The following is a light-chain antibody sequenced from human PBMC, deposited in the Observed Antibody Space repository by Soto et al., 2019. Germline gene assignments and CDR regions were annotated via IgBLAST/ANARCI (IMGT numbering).Light chain of an antibody. Sequence: IERAQSPCSLALSSGESAPLSCEASRRVSNSDLAWYQQKPGQAPRLLIYGAFSIASDAPDRFSGSESGTDFTLTIDRLPPEDSATYYCQQDYNSPLTFGQGTKVDI. V-gene: IGKV3-20*01. CDR1: RRVSNSD. CDR3: QQDYNSPLT. J-gene: IGKJ1*01. CDR2: GAF.